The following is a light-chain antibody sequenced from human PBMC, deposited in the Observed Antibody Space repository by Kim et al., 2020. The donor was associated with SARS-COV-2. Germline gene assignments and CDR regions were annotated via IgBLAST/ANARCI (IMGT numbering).Light chain of an antibody. J-gene: IGKJ4*01. Sequence: SPGESATLSCRASQSIGTNIAWYQQKPGQAPRLLMYDVSTRATDVPARFSGSGSGTEFTLTISSLQSEDLAIYHCQQYNRWFALSFGGGTKVDIK. V-gene: IGKV3-15*01. CDR3: QQYNRWFALS. CDR1: QSIGTN. CDR2: DVS.